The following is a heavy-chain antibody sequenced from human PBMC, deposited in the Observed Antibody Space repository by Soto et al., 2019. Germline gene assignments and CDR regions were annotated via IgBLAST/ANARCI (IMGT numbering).Heavy chain of an antibody. CDR3: AKELRSYYYDSSGYYFAY. J-gene: IGHJ4*02. CDR2: ISSSGGST. CDR1: GFTFSSYA. V-gene: IGHV3-23*01. D-gene: IGHD3-22*01. Sequence: LRLSCAASGFTFSSYAMSWVRQAPGKGLEWVSAISSSGGSTYYADSVKGRFTISRDNSKNTLYLQMNRLRAEDTAVYYCAKELRSYYYDSSGYYFAYWGQGTLVTVSS.